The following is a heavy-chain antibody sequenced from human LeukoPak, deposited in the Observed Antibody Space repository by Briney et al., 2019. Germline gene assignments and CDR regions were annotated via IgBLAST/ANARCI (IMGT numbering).Heavy chain of an antibody. CDR2: IFGDGVTT. CDR3: AKGLGGLASAPDS. Sequence: GGSLILSCAASGFTFSNFGMSWVRQAPGKGLEWVSAIFGDGVTTFYADSVKGRFIISRDNSQNRLFLQVNSLRVEDTAVYYCAKGLGGLASAPDSWGQGTLVTVSS. D-gene: IGHD6-6*01. J-gene: IGHJ5*01. CDR1: GFTFSNFG. V-gene: IGHV3-23*01.